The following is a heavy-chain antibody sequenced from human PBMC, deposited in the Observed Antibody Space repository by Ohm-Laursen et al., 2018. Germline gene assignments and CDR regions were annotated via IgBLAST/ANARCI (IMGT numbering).Heavy chain of an antibody. CDR3: ARDSPDYGDPVDY. J-gene: IGHJ4*02. CDR2: INPGGGST. V-gene: IGHV1-46*01. CDR1: GYTFTSYY. D-gene: IGHD4-17*01. Sequence: ATVKLSCKASGYTFTSYYMHWVRQAPGQGLEWMGIINPGGGSTTYAQKFQGRVTMTGDTSTSTVYMELRSLRSDDTAVHYCARDSPDYGDPVDYWGQGTLVTVSS.